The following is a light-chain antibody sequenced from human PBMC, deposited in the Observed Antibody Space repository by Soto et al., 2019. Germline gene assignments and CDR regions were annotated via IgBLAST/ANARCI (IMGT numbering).Light chain of an antibody. CDR2: AAS. CDR3: QQSYSTPRT. CDR1: QSISTY. J-gene: IGKJ1*01. V-gene: IGKV1-39*01. Sequence: DIQMTQSPSSLSASVGDRVTITCRASQSISTYLNWYQQKQGKAPKLLIYAASSLHSGVPSRFSGSGSGTDFTLTISSLQPEDFATYYCQQSYSTPRTFGLGTKVEIK.